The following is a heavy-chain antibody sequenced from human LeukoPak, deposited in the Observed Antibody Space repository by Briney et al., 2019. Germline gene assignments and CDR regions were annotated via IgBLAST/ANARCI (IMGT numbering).Heavy chain of an antibody. V-gene: IGHV4-39*07. CDR2: IQFSGTT. J-gene: IGHJ6*02. CDR1: GGAISSTTNY. CDR3: ASRSCSSTSCYYYGMDV. D-gene: IGHD2-2*01. Sequence: SETLSLTCSVSGGAISSTTNYWGWVRQPPGKGLEWIGSIQFSGTTYYNPSLKSRVTISVDTSKNQFSLKLSSVTAADTAVYYCASRSCSSTSCYYYGMDVWGQGTTVTVSS.